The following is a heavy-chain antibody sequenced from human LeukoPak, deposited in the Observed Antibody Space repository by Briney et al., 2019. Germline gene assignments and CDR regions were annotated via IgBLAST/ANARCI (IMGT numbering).Heavy chain of an antibody. Sequence: GASVKVSCKASGYTFTSYSISWVRQAPGQGLEWMGWISAYNGNTNYAQKLQGRVTMTTDTSTSTAYMELRSLRSDDTAVYYCAREDLCGGDCYTYDYWGQGTLVTVSS. J-gene: IGHJ4*02. V-gene: IGHV1-18*01. D-gene: IGHD2-21*02. CDR2: ISAYNGNT. CDR3: AREDLCGGDCYTYDY. CDR1: GYTFTSYS.